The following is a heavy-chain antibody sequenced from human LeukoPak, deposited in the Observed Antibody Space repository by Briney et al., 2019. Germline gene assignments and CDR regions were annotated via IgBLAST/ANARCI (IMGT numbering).Heavy chain of an antibody. V-gene: IGHV3-23*01. CDR3: AKDTTEGGNLLFDY. CDR1: GFTFSSYA. J-gene: IGHJ4*02. CDR2: ISGSGGST. Sequence: GGSLRLSCAASGFTFSSYAMSWVRQAPGKGLEWVSAISGSGGSTYYADSVKGRFTISRDNSKNTLYLQMSSLRAEDTAVYYCAKDTTEGGNLLFDYWGQGTLVTVSS. D-gene: IGHD4-23*01.